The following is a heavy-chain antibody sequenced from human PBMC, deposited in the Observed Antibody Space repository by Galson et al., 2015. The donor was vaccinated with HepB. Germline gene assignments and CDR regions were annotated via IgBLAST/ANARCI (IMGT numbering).Heavy chain of an antibody. CDR2: IIPILGIA. Sequence: SVKVSCKASGGTFSSYTISWVRQAPGQGLEWMGRIIPILGIANYAQKFQGRVTITADKSTSTAYMELSSLRSEDTAVYYCARDRCSSTSCFASGDWFDPWGQGTLVTVSS. J-gene: IGHJ5*02. CDR1: GGTFSSYT. CDR3: ARDRCSSTSCFASGDWFDP. D-gene: IGHD2-2*01. V-gene: IGHV1-69*04.